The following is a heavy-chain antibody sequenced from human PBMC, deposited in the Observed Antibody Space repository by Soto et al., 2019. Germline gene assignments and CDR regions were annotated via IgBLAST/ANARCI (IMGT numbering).Heavy chain of an antibody. CDR1: GGSISSSSYY. CDR3: ARHGWGYCSGGSCYSGTGFDY. CDR2: IYYSGST. Sequence: SETLSLTCTVSGGSISSSSYYWGWIRQPPGKGLEWIGSIYYSGSTYYNPSLKSRVTISVDTSKNQFSLKLSSVTAADTAVYYRARHGWGYCSGGSCYSGTGFDYWGQGTLVTVSS. D-gene: IGHD2-15*01. J-gene: IGHJ4*02. V-gene: IGHV4-39*01.